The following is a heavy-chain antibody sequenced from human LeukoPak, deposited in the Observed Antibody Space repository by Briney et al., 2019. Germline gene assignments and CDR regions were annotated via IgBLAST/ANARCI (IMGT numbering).Heavy chain of an antibody. J-gene: IGHJ4*02. V-gene: IGHV4-59*01. CDR1: GGSISSYY. CDR2: IYYSGST. CDR3: ARPDRTVVTLDY. Sequence: PSETLSLTCTVSGGSISSYYWSWIRQPPGKGLKWIGYIYYSGSTNYNPSLKSRVTISVDTSKNQFSLKLSSVTAADTAMYYCARPDRTVVTLDYWGQGTLVTVSS. D-gene: IGHD4-23*01.